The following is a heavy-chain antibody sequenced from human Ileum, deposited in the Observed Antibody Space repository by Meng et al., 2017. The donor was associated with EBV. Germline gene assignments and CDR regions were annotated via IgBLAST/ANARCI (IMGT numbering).Heavy chain of an antibody. Sequence: QGPLQESGPGMVKPSGTLPLPCAVSGDSISSNNWWSWVRQPPGKGLEWIGEIYHSGSTNYNPSFKSRVTMSVDKSKNQISLNLSSVTAADTAVYYCASGRDYAWHSWGRGTLVTVSS. D-gene: IGHD4-17*01. CDR3: ASGRDYAWHS. CDR1: GDSISSNNW. V-gene: IGHV4-4*02. J-gene: IGHJ4*02. CDR2: IYHSGST.